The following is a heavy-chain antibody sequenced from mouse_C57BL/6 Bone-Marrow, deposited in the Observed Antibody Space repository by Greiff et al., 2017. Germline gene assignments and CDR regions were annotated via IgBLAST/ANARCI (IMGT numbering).Heavy chain of an antibody. CDR3: ARNPFITTVVAHYYAMDY. V-gene: IGHV5-17*01. CDR1: GFTFSDYG. CDR2: ISSGSSTI. J-gene: IGHJ4*01. D-gene: IGHD1-1*01. Sequence: EVQRVESGGGLVKPGGSLKLSCAASGFTFSDYGMHWVRQAPEKGLEWVAYISSGSSTIYYADTVKGRFTISRDNAKNTLFLQMTSLRSEDTAMYYCARNPFITTVVAHYYAMDYWGQGTSVTGSS.